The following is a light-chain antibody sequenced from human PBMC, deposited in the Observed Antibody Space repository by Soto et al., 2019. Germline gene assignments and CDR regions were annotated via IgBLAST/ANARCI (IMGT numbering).Light chain of an antibody. J-gene: IGKJ5*01. CDR3: QQANSFPIT. Sequence: DVQITQSKSSLSASVGDRVTITCRASQGITNRLAWYQQKPGKAPKLLIYEASSLQSGVPSRISGSGSGTDFTLTISSLQPEDFATYYCQQANSFPITFGQGTRLEIK. V-gene: IGKV1-12*01. CDR2: EAS. CDR1: QGITNR.